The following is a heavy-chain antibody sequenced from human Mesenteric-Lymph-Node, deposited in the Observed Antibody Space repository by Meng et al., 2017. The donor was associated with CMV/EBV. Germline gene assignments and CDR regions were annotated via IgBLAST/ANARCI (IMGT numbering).Heavy chain of an antibody. CDR3: ARGRRSYYGSGSHFDY. J-gene: IGHJ4*02. CDR2: INHSGST. CDR1: GGSFSGYY. Sequence: VYGGSFSGYYWSWIRQPPGKGLEWIGEINHSGSTNYNPSLKSRVTISVDTSKSQLSLKLSSVTAADTAVYYCARGRRSYYGSGSHFDYWGQGTLVTV. D-gene: IGHD3-10*01. V-gene: IGHV4-34*01.